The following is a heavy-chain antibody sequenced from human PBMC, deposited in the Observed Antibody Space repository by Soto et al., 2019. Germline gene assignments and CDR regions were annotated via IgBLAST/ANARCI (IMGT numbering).Heavy chain of an antibody. CDR3: AIGQKGWHRGSSYGRDV. V-gene: IGHV4-4*02. Sequence: SETLSLTCAVYGGSIRSSSWWSCVRPPAWKVLEWIGEIYHSPSTTYNPQLKRRVTISVDKSKNQFYLKLSSVTEANTAVYYCAIGQKGWHRGSSYGRDVWGQVPTVTVS. D-gene: IGHD1-26*01. CDR2: IYHSPST. CDR1: GGSIRSSSW. J-gene: IGHJ6*02.